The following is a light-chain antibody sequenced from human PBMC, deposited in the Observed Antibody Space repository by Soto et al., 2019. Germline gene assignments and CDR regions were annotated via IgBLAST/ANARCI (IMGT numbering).Light chain of an antibody. CDR3: LQHNSYPFT. V-gene: IGKV1-17*01. CDR1: QGIAND. Sequence: DIQMTQSPSSLSASVGDRVTITCRASQGIANDLGWYQQKPGKVHKRLIYAASSLQSGVPSRFSSSGSGTEFTLTTSSRQPEDFATYYCLQHNSYPFTFGQGTLLEI. CDR2: AAS. J-gene: IGKJ5*01.